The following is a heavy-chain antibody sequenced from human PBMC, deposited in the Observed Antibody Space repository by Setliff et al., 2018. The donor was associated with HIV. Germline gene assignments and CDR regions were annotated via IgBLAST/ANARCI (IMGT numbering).Heavy chain of an antibody. Sequence: SETLSLTCTVSGDSIRGYYWSWIRQPPGKGLEWMGYVFYTGFAAHNPSLKSRLTISVDTSKSQFSLTLTSVTAADTAVYYCARQMPIPGIAITPVDYWGQGALVTVSS. CDR2: VFYTGFA. CDR3: ARQMPIPGIAITPVDY. J-gene: IGHJ4*02. D-gene: IGHD5-12*01. V-gene: IGHV4-59*08. CDR1: GDSIRGYY.